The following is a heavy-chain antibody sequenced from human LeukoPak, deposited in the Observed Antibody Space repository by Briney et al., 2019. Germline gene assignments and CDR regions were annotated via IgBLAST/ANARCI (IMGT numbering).Heavy chain of an antibody. CDR3: ARDEDGFDP. Sequence: PSETLSLTCTVSGGSISSYYWSWIRQPPGKGLEWIGYIYYTGSINYNPSLKSRVTISVDTSENQFSLKLSSVTAADTAVYYCARDEDGFDPWGQGTLVTVSS. V-gene: IGHV4-59*01. CDR1: GGSISSYY. J-gene: IGHJ5*02. CDR2: IYYTGSI.